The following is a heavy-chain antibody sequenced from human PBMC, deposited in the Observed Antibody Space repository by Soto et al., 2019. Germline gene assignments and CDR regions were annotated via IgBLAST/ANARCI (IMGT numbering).Heavy chain of an antibody. V-gene: IGHV1-18*01. J-gene: IGHJ5*02. D-gene: IGHD3-3*01. Sequence: ASVKVSCKASGYTFTSYGISWVRQAPGQGLEWMGWISAYNGNTNYAQKLQGRVTMTTDTSTSTAYMELRSLRSDDTAVFYCARDVNSDFWSVYWKWFDPWGQGTLVTVSS. CDR1: GYTFTSYG. CDR2: ISAYNGNT. CDR3: ARDVNSDFWSVYWKWFDP.